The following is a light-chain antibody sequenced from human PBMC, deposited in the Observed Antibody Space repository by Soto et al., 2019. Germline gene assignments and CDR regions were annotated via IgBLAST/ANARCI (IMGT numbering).Light chain of an antibody. CDR2: GAS. CDR3: QAFYYWPPWT. CDR1: QSVSNN. J-gene: IGKJ1*01. V-gene: IGKV3-15*01. Sequence: EIVMTQSPATLSVSPGERVTLSCRASQSVSNNLAWYQQKPGQAPRLLIYGASTRATGIPARFSGSGSGTEFTSNIRSLEAEEFCSYYFQAFYYWPPWTFRQGAQGEIK.